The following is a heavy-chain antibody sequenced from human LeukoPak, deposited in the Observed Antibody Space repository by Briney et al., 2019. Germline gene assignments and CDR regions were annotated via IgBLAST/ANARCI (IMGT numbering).Heavy chain of an antibody. Sequence: GGSLRLSCAASGFTFSDYYMSWIRQAPGKGLEWVSYISSSGSTIYYAGSVKGRFTISRDNAKNSLYLQMNSLRAEDTAVYYCARDAIPGYSSSWYFYNWFDPWGQGTLVTVSS. CDR1: GFTFSDYY. CDR3: ARDAIPGYSSSWYFYNWFDP. J-gene: IGHJ5*02. CDR2: ISSSGSTI. V-gene: IGHV3-11*01. D-gene: IGHD6-13*01.